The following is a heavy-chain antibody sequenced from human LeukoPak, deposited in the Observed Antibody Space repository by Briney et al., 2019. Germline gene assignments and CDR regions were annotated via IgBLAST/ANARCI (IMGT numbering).Heavy chain of an antibody. CDR1: GYTFTGYY. Sequence: ASVMVSCKASGYTFTGYYMHLVRQAPGQGLEWMGRINPNSGGTNYAQKFQGRVTMTRDTSISTAYMELSRLRSDDTAVYYCARVRATGIFDYWGQGTLVTVSS. V-gene: IGHV1-2*06. D-gene: IGHD1-1*01. CDR3: ARVRATGIFDY. J-gene: IGHJ4*02. CDR2: INPNSGGT.